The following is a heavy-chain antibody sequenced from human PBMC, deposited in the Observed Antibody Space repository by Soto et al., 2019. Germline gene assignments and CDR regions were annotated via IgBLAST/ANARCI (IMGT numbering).Heavy chain of an antibody. V-gene: IGHV1-69*13. Sequence: AAAVKVSCKASGCTFSSYAISWVRQAPGQGLEWMGGIIPIFGTANYAQKFQGRVTITADESTSTAYMELSSLRSEDTAVYYCARGDQRQKETFDYWGQGTLVTVSS. CDR2: IIPIFGTA. J-gene: IGHJ4*02. CDR3: ARGDQRQKETFDY. CDR1: GCTFSSYA.